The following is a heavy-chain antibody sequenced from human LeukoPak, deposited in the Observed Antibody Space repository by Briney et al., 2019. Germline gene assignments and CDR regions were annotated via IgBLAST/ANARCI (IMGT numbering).Heavy chain of an antibody. D-gene: IGHD2-2*01. V-gene: IGHV4-59*01. CDR3: ARSESGVQYFQHYFYIDA. CDR2: IYYRGST. CDR1: NGDINNYY. Sequence: SETLSLTCTVSNGDINNYYWSWVRQRRGKGQEWIGHIYYRGSTKYNPSLKSRVTISIDTSNDQVSLRLNSLTAADTAVYYCARSESGVQYFQHYFYIDAWGKGTTVTVSS. J-gene: IGHJ6*03.